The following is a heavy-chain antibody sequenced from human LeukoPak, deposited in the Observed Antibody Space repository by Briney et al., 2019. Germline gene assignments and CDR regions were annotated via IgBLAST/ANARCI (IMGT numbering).Heavy chain of an antibody. D-gene: IGHD3-10*01. V-gene: IGHV3-30*01. CDR2: ISYDGSNK. CDR1: GFTFSSYA. J-gene: IGHJ4*02. Sequence: GGSLRLSCAASGFTFSSYAMHWVRQAPGKGLEWVAVISYDGSNKYYADAVKGRFTISRDNSKNTLYLQMNSLRAEDTAVYYCARDASTYYYGSGSYFDYWGRGTLVTVSS. CDR3: ARDASTYYYGSGSYFDY.